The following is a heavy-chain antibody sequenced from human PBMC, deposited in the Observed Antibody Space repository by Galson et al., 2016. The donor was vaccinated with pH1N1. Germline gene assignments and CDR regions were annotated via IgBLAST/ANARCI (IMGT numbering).Heavy chain of an antibody. D-gene: IGHD3-3*01. CDR2: IDNTGGT. CDR1: GGPISSYY. J-gene: IGHJ6*02. Sequence: SETLSLTCSVSGGPISSYYWIWIRQAPGKGLEWIGYIDNTGGTSYNPSLKSRVTISVHTSKNQVSLKLSSVTAADTAVYYCARTDYDVEGYFGMDVWGQGTTVTVSS. V-gene: IGHV4-59*01. CDR3: ARTDYDVEGYFGMDV.